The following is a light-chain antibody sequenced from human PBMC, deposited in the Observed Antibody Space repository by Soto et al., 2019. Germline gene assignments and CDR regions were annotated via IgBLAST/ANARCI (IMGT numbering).Light chain of an antibody. CDR1: QIFSSDY. J-gene: IGKJ2*01. Sequence: VLTQSPGTLSLSPGERATLSCRASQIFSSDYLAWYQQKPGQAPRLLIYGASTRATHIPDRFSGSGSGTDFTLTIRRLEPEDSEVYFCQQYGDSPSTFGQGTKVDIK. CDR2: GAS. V-gene: IGKV3-20*01. CDR3: QQYGDSPST.